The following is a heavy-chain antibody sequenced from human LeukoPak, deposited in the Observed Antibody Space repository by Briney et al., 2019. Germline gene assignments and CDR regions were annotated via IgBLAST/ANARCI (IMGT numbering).Heavy chain of an antibody. CDR3: ARRSTKENGFDF. J-gene: IGHJ4*02. V-gene: IGHV4-39*01. CDR1: GGSISSSSYY. D-gene: IGHD1-1*01. Sequence: SSETLSLTCTVSGGSISSSSYYWGWIRQPPGEGLEWIGTIYYSGTTYYNPSLGSRVTISLDTSKSQFSLKLTSVTAADTAVYYCARRSTKENGFDFWGQGTLVTVSS. CDR2: IYYSGTT.